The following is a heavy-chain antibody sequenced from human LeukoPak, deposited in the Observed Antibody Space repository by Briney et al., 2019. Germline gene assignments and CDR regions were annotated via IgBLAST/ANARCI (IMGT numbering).Heavy chain of an antibody. CDR3: ARDQGDYVWGSSY. CDR2: ISWNSGSI. D-gene: IGHD3-16*01. CDR1: GFTFDDYA. J-gene: IGHJ4*02. Sequence: GRSLRLSCAASGFTFDDYAMHWVRQAPGKGLEWVSGISWNSGSIGYADSVKGRFTISRDNAKNSLYLQMNSLRAEDTAVYYCARDQGDYVWGSSYWGQGTLVTVSS. V-gene: IGHV3-9*01.